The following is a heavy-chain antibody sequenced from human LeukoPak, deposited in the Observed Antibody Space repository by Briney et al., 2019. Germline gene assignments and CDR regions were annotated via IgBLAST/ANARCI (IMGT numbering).Heavy chain of an antibody. CDR3: ATDFYDST. V-gene: IGHV3-15*07. Sequence: GGSLRLSCATSGFTFSNAWMNWVRQAPGKGLEWVGRIRSNSDGGTIDYAAPVKGRFTLSRDDSKTTLYLQMNSLQNEDTAVYYCATDFYDSTWGQGTLVTVSS. CDR1: GFTFSNAW. CDR2: IRSNSDGGTI. J-gene: IGHJ5*02. D-gene: IGHD3-22*01.